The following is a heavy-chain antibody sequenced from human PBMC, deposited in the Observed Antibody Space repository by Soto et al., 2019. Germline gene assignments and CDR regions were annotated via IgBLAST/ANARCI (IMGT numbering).Heavy chain of an antibody. D-gene: IGHD5-18*01. CDR1: GFILSDHY. Sequence: GGSLRLSCVASGFILSDHYMDWVRQAPGKGLEWVGRTRNKANDYTTEYAASVKGRSIISRDDSKNSLYLQMHSLKSEDTAVYYCARVQYSYGLWYYFEYWGQGALVTVSS. V-gene: IGHV3-72*01. CDR3: ARVQYSYGLWYYFEY. J-gene: IGHJ4*02. CDR2: TRNKANDYTT.